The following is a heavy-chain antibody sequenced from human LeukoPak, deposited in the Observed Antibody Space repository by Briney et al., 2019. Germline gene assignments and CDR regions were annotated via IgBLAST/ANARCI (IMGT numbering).Heavy chain of an antibody. CDR1: GDSVSSYRVT. CDR3: ARATSGCFDS. J-gene: IGHJ4*02. Sequence: SQTLSLTFAISGDSVSSYRVTWNWIRQSPSRGLEWLGRTYYRSKWSDDYAVSVKSRITINPDTSKNQFSLQLNSVTPEDTAVYYCARATSGCFDSWGQGTLVTVSS. V-gene: IGHV6-1*01. CDR2: TYYRSKWSD.